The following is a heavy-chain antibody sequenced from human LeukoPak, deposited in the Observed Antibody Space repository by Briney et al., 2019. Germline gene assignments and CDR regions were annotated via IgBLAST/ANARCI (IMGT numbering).Heavy chain of an antibody. D-gene: IGHD3-22*01. CDR2: INHSGST. V-gene: IGHV4-34*01. CDR1: GGSFSGYY. CDR3: ARGLINDYYDSSGWDY. Sequence: PSETLSLTCAVYGGSFSGYYWSWIRQPPGKGLEWIGEINHSGSTNYNPSLKSRVTISVDTSKNQFSLKLSSVTAADTAVYYCARGLINDYYDSSGWDYWDQGTLVTVSS. J-gene: IGHJ4*02.